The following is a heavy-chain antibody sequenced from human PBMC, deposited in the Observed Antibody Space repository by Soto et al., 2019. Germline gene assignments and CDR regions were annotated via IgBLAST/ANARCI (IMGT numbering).Heavy chain of an antibody. CDR3: ATLLGFSSGGSWYSHVADY. CDR2: IDGGGTT. CDR1: GYTFSSRA. D-gene: IGHD2-8*02. Sequence: EVHLWESGGDLVQPGGSLRVSCVGSGYTFSSRAMSWVRQAPGKGLEWVSGIDGGGTTDYADSVKGRFTISRDHSQDTLYLQMNRLRAEDTAVYYCATLLGFSSGGSWYSHVADYWGQGTLVTVSS. V-gene: IGHV3-23*01. J-gene: IGHJ4*02.